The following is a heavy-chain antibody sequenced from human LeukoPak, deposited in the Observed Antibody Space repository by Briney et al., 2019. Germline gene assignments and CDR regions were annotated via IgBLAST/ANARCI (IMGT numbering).Heavy chain of an antibody. CDR2: FYYSRSI. Sequence: PSETLSLTCTVSGGSVSSSSDYWGWIRQPPGKGLEWIGSFYYSRSIYYNPALKSRVTISVDTSKNQFSLKLSSVTAADTAVYYCANLYNSGSYFGYWGQGTLVTVSS. CDR1: GGSVSSSSDY. J-gene: IGHJ4*02. V-gene: IGHV4-39*01. CDR3: ANLYNSGSYFGY. D-gene: IGHD3-10*01.